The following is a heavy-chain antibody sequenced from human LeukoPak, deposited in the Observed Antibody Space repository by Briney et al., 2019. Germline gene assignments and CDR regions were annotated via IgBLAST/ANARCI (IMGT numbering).Heavy chain of an antibody. V-gene: IGHV1-2*02. CDR2: INPNSGGT. J-gene: IGHJ5*02. Sequence: ASVKVSCKASGYTFTGYYMHWVGQAPGQGPEWMGWINPNSGGTNYAQKFQGRGTITRDKSTSTAYLELSRLRSADTAVYYCARDPDIVVVPAASWFDPWGQGTLVTVSS. CDR3: ARDPDIVVVPAASWFDP. CDR1: GYTFTGYY. D-gene: IGHD2-2*01.